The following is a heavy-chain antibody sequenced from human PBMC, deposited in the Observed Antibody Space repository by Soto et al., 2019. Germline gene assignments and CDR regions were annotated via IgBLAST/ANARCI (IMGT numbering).Heavy chain of an antibody. D-gene: IGHD2-15*01. CDR3: ARDHRVVAATPFYLDY. J-gene: IGHJ4*02. CDR1: GFTFSSYS. CDR2: ISSSSSYI. Sequence: GGSLRLSCAASGFTFSSYSMNWFRQAPGKGLEWVSSISSSSSYIYYADSVKGRFTISRDNAKNSLYLQMNSLRAEDTAVYYCARDHRVVAATPFYLDYWAREPWSPSPQ. V-gene: IGHV3-21*01.